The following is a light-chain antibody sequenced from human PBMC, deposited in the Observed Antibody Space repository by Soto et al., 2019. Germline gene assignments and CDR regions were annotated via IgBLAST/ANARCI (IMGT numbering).Light chain of an antibody. CDR1: QDISTS. Sequence: DIQMSQSPSSVSASVGDTVTITCWASQDISTSLAWYQQEPGKAPKLLIYAASSLQSGVPLRFSGSGSGTDFTLTISSLQPEDFATYYCQQSYSTPSITFGQGTRLEIK. CDR3: QQSYSTPSIT. V-gene: IGKV1-12*02. CDR2: AAS. J-gene: IGKJ5*01.